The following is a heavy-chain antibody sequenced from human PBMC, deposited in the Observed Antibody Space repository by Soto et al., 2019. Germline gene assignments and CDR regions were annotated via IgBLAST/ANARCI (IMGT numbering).Heavy chain of an antibody. CDR3: AKEGYSSGWVVYYYYYGMDV. Sequence: PGGSLRLSCAASGFTFSSYAMSWVRQAPGKGLEWVSAISGSGGSTYYADSVKGRFTISRGNSKNTLYLQMNSLRAEDTAVYYCAKEGYSSGWVVYYYYYGMDVWGQGTTVTVSS. J-gene: IGHJ6*02. D-gene: IGHD6-19*01. CDR1: GFTFSSYA. V-gene: IGHV3-23*01. CDR2: ISGSGGST.